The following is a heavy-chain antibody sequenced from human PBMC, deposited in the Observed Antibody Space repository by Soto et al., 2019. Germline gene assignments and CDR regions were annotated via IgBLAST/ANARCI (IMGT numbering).Heavy chain of an antibody. D-gene: IGHD4-17*01. CDR3: VRGLVTVVTTPDY. V-gene: IGHV1-46*01. J-gene: IGHJ4*02. CDR1: GYTFTNYY. CDR2: MNPSVVST. Sequence: GASVKVSCKASGYTFTNYYVHLVRQAPVQVLELIGLMNPSVVSTDYGQKFQGRFTIAVYTSTITFYMELSILRSDYTAVYYCVRGLVTVVTTPDYWGQGTMVTVSS.